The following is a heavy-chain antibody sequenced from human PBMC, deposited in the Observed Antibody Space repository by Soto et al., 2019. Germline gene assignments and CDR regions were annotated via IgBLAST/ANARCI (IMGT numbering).Heavy chain of an antibody. Sequence: ESLKISCKGSGYSFTGYWISWVRQMPGKGLEWMGRIDPSDSYTNYSPSFQGHVTISADKSISTAYLQWSSLKASDTAMYYCASRGYYDSSGYFDEVWGQGTLVTVSS. CDR2: IDPSDSYT. J-gene: IGHJ4*02. D-gene: IGHD3-22*01. CDR3: ASRGYYDSSGYFDEV. V-gene: IGHV5-10-1*01. CDR1: GYSFTGYW.